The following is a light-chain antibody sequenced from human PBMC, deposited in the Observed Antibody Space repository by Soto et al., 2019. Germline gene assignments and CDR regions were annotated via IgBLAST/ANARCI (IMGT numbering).Light chain of an antibody. CDR2: DAS. V-gene: IGKV1-5*01. Sequence: DIQMTQSPSTLSASVGDRCTIACRASQSISSWLAWYQQKPGKAPKLLIYDASSLESGVPSRFSGSGSGTEFTLTISNLQPDDFATYYCQQYDNYPLTFGGGTKVDIK. J-gene: IGKJ4*01. CDR3: QQYDNYPLT. CDR1: QSISSW.